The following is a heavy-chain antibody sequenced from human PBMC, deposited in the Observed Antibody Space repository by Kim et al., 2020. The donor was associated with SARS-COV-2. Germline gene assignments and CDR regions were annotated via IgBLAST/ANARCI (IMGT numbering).Heavy chain of an antibody. CDR2: IDPSDSYT. J-gene: IGHJ5*02. CDR1: GYSFTCYL. V-gene: IGHV5-10-1*01. D-gene: IGHD6-13*01. CDR3: ARLSYSSSWYSRWFDP. Sequence: GESLKISCKGSGYSFTCYLISWVRQMPGKGLEWMGRIDPSDSYTNYRPSFQGHVTISADKSISTAYLQWSSLKASDTAMYYCARLSYSSSWYSRWFDPWGQGTLVTVSS.